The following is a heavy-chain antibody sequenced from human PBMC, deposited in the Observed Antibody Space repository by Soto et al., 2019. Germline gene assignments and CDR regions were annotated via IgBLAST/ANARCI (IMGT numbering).Heavy chain of an antibody. CDR1: GFTFSSYA. D-gene: IGHD2-15*01. Sequence: QVQLVESGGGVVQPGRSLRLSCAASGFTFSSYAMNWVRQAPGKGLEWVAVISYDGSNKYYADSVKGRFTISRDNSKNTLYLQMNRLRAEDTAVYYCARVPSSSGRAHFDYWGQGTLVTVSS. CDR3: ARVPSSSGRAHFDY. V-gene: IGHV3-30-3*01. CDR2: ISYDGSNK. J-gene: IGHJ4*02.